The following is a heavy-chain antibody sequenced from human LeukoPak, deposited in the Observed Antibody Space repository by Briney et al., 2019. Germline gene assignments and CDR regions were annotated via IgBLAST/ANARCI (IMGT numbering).Heavy chain of an antibody. CDR1: GGSISSSSYY. D-gene: IGHD3-10*01. CDR2: IYYSGST. CDR3: ARESNYYGSGEFDP. V-gene: IGHV4-39*07. J-gene: IGHJ5*02. Sequence: SETLSLTCTVSGGSISSSSYYWGWIRQPPGKGLEWIGSIYYSGSTYYNPSLKSRVTISVDTSKNQFSLKLSSVTAADTAVYYCARESNYYGSGEFDPWGQGTLATVSS.